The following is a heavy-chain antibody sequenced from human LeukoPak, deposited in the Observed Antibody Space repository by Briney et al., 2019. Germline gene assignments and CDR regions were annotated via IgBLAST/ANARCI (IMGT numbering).Heavy chain of an antibody. D-gene: IGHD4-11*01. Sequence: PSETLSLTCTVSGGSISSHGYYWAWIRQPPGKGLEWIGNIYYSGDTYYNPSLKSRVTISVDTSKNQFSLKLSSVTAADTAVYYCARHVRSNYAPLDYWGQGNLVTVSS. J-gene: IGHJ4*02. CDR2: IYYSGDT. CDR3: ARHVRSNYAPLDY. CDR1: GGSISSHGYY. V-gene: IGHV4-39*01.